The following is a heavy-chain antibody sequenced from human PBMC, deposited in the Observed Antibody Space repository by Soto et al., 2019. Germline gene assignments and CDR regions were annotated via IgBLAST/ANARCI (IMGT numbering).Heavy chain of an antibody. CDR3: ARGFFYDSTTCYWGMDV. CDR1: GGSFSGYF. D-gene: IGHD2-2*01. V-gene: IGHV4-34*01. Sequence: SETLSLTCAVYGGSFSGYFWSWIRQPPGKGLEWIGELNHSGSTNSNPSLKSRVTISLDTSKNQFSLKLSSVTAADTAVYYCARGFFYDSTTCYWGMDVRGQGTTVSAP. CDR2: LNHSGST. J-gene: IGHJ6*02.